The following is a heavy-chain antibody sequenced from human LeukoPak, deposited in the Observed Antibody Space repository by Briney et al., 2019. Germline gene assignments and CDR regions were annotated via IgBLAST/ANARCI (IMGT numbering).Heavy chain of an antibody. CDR2: MNPNSGNT. V-gene: IGHV1-8*01. CDR3: ARVTGSIDY. J-gene: IGHJ4*02. CDR1: GYAFTSYD. Sequence: ASVTVSCRASGYAFTSYDINWVRQAPGQGLEWMGWMNPNSGNTGYTQKFQGRVTMTRDTSISTAYMELSSLRFEDTAVYYCARVTGSIDYWGQGTLVTVSS. D-gene: IGHD1-26*01.